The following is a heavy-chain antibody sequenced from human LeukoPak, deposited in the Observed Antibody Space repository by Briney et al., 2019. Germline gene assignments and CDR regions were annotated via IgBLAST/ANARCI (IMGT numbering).Heavy chain of an antibody. D-gene: IGHD3-22*01. V-gene: IGHV1-69*13. CDR1: GGTFSSYA. J-gene: IGHJ4*02. Sequence: SVTVSCKASGGTFSSYAISWVLQAPGQGLEWMGGIIPIFGTANYAQKLQGRVTITADESTSTAYMELSSLRSEDTAVYYCARDHSHYYYDSSGYYYPHYWGQGTLVTVSS. CDR2: IIPIFGTA. CDR3: ARDHSHYYYDSSGYYYPHY.